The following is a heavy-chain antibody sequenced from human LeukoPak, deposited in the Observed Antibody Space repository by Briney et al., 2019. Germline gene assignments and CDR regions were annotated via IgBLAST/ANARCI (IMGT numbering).Heavy chain of an antibody. D-gene: IGHD6-6*01. Sequence: ASVKVSCKASGNSLNNYHMHWVRQAPGQGLEWLGIIRPGGDGPSYAQKFQGRVTMTRDMSISTAYMELSRLRSDDTAVYYCARVFKQYSSSSIGYWGQGTLVTVSS. CDR2: IRPGGDGP. V-gene: IGHV1-46*02. CDR1: GNSLNNYH. CDR3: ARVFKQYSSSSIGY. J-gene: IGHJ4*02.